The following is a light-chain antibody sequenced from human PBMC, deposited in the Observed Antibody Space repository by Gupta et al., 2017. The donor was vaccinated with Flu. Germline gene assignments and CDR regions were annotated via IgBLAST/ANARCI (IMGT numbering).Light chain of an antibody. V-gene: IGKV1-16*02. CDR2: AAY. CDR3: QQENSYPFT. Sequence: PSSLSASVGDRVTITCRASQDIDNDLAWFQQNPGKAPKSLIYAAYSLQGGVPSKFSGSESGTDFTLTISSLQPEDFATYYCQQENSYPFTFGGGTSVEIK. CDR1: QDIDND. J-gene: IGKJ4*01.